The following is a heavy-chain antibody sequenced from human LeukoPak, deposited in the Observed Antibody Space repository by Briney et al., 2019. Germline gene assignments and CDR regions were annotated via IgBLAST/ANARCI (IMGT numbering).Heavy chain of an antibody. Sequence: TGGSLRLSCAASGFTFSSYSMNWVRQAPGKGLGWVSSISSSSSYIYYADSVKGRFTISRDNAKNSLYLQMNSLRAEDTAVYYCARDQVVGSGRNYGMDVWGQGTTVTVYS. D-gene: IGHD3-10*01. CDR2: ISSSSSYI. CDR3: ARDQVVGSGRNYGMDV. V-gene: IGHV3-21*01. J-gene: IGHJ6*02. CDR1: GFTFSSYS.